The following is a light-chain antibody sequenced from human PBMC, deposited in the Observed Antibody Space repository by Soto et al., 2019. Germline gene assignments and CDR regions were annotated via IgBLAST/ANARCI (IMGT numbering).Light chain of an antibody. Sequence: QSALTQPASVSGSPGQSIPISCTGTSSDVGRYNHVSWYQHHPGKAPKLIISEVSNRPSGVSNRFSGSKSGYTASLTTSGLQAEDEADYYCNSHTSGDFRVFGTGTKVTVL. V-gene: IGLV2-14*01. CDR3: NSHTSGDFRV. CDR1: SSDVGRYNH. J-gene: IGLJ1*01. CDR2: EVS.